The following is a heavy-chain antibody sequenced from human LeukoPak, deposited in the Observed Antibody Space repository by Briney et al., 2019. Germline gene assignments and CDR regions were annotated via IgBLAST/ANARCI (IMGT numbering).Heavy chain of an antibody. J-gene: IGHJ4*02. Sequence: GGSLRLSCAVSGFTFSSYTMNWVRQVPGKGLEWVSYIGGSGSPIYYADSVKGRFTISRDNAKNSLYLQMNSLRAEDTAVYYCARDRDYSFDYWGQGTLVTVSS. CDR1: GFTFSSYT. D-gene: IGHD4-11*01. CDR3: ARDRDYSFDY. V-gene: IGHV3-48*01. CDR2: IGGSGSPI.